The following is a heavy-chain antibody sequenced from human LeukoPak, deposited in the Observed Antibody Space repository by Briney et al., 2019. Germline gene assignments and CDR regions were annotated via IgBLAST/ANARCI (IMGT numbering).Heavy chain of an antibody. Sequence: SETLSLTCTVSGGSISSYYWSWIRQPSGKGLEWIGYIYYSGSTNYNPSLKSRVTISVDTSKNQFSLKLSSVTAADTAVYYCARAYGDYPRVFDYWGQGTLVTVSS. D-gene: IGHD4-17*01. CDR2: IYYSGST. CDR3: ARAYGDYPRVFDY. CDR1: GGSISSYY. J-gene: IGHJ4*02. V-gene: IGHV4-59*01.